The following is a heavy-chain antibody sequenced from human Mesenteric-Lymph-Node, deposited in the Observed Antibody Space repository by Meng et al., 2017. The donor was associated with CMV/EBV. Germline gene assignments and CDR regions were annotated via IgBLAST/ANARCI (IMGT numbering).Heavy chain of an antibody. Sequence: ASGFTFINNAMTWVRQAPGKGLEWVSAISGYGSNTYYADSVKGRFTISRDNSKSTLYLQMNSLRVEDTAIYYCAKTGYSNHVNWFDPWGQGTLVTVSS. CDR3: AKTGYSNHVNWFDP. J-gene: IGHJ5*02. CDR2: ISGYGSNT. V-gene: IGHV3-23*01. D-gene: IGHD4-11*01. CDR1: GFTFINNA.